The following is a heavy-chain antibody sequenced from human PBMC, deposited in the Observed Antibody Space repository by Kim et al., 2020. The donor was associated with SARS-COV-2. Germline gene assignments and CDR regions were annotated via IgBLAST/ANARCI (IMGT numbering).Heavy chain of an antibody. V-gene: IGHV3-7*03. CDR3: AREDRRITMVRGVKAAFDI. D-gene: IGHD3-10*01. J-gene: IGHJ3*02. CDR1: GFTFSSYW. CDR2: IKQDGSEK. Sequence: GGSLRLSCAASGFTFSSYWMSWVRQAPGKGLEWVANIKQDGSEKYYVDSVKGRFTISRDNAKNSLYLQMNSLRAEDPAVYYCAREDRRITMVRGVKAAFDIWGQGTMVTVSS.